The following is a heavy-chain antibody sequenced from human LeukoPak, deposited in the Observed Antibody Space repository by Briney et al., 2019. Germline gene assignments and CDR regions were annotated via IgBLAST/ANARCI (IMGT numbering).Heavy chain of an antibody. CDR2: VRYDGSNK. J-gene: IGHJ4*02. CDR3: GKDQKFYDTTGHEVFDF. D-gene: IGHD3-22*01. Sequence: GGSLRLSCAASGFTLSGYGMYWVRHAPGKGLEWVALVRYDGSNKYYADSVKGRFTISRDNSKNTVYLQMNSLSAEDTAVYYCGKDQKFYDTTGHEVFDFWGQGTPVSVSS. CDR1: GFTLSGYG. V-gene: IGHV3-30*02.